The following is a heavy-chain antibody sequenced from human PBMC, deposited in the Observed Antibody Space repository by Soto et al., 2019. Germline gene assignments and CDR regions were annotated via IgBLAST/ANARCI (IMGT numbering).Heavy chain of an antibody. J-gene: IGHJ6*01. V-gene: IGHV5-10-1*01. CDR3: ARESLPRGIVVVPAAYYYYGMDV. CDR2: IDPSDSYT. D-gene: IGHD2-2*01. Sequence: GESLKISCKGSGYSFTNYWISRVRQMPGKGLEWMGRIDPSDSYTNYSPSFQGHVTISADKSISTAYLQWSSLKASDTAMYYCARESLPRGIVVVPAAYYYYGMDVWGQGTTVTV. CDR1: GYSFTNYW.